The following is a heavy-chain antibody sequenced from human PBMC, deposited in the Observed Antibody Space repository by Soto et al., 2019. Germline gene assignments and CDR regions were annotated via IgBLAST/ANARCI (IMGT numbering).Heavy chain of an antibody. D-gene: IGHD4-17*01. CDR3: ARVPTDGGNDY. CDR2: IYYSGST. CDR1: VGSFSGDY. V-gene: IGHV4-34*09. J-gene: IGHJ4*02. Sequence: SETLSLSCAVYVGSFSGDYWSWIRPPPGKGLEWIGYIYYSGSTYYNPSLKSRVTISVDTSKNQFSLKLSSVTAADTAVYYCARVPTDGGNDYWGQGTLVTVSS.